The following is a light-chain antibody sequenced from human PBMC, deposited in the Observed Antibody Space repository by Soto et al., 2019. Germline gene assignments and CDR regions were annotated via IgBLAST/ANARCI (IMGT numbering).Light chain of an antibody. V-gene: IGKV3-15*01. Sequence: EIVMTQSPATLSVSPGERATLSCRARQSVGTNLAWYQQKPGQAPRLLIYAASTRAAGISPRFSGGGSGTDFTLTISSLQSEDFAVYYCQQYNDWPRTFGQGTKVGIK. CDR1: QSVGTN. CDR3: QQYNDWPRT. J-gene: IGKJ1*01. CDR2: AAS.